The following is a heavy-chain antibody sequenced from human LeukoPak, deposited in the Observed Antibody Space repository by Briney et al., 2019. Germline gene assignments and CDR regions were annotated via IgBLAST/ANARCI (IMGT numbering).Heavy chain of an antibody. CDR1: GGTCSSYA. D-gene: IGHD3-10*01. V-gene: IGHV1-69*06. Sequence: GASVKVSCKASGGTCSSYAISWVRQAPGQGLEWMGGIIPIFGTANYAQKFQGRVTITADKSTSTAYMELSSLRSEDTAVYYCARVPITMVRGVIIGLQFDYWGQGTLVTVSS. J-gene: IGHJ4*02. CDR2: IIPIFGTA. CDR3: ARVPITMVRGVIIGLQFDY.